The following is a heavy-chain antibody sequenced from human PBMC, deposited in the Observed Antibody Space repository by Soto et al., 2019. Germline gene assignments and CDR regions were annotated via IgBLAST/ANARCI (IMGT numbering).Heavy chain of an antibody. J-gene: IGHJ5*02. CDR3: ARDQLEGNWFDP. Sequence: SETLSLTCTVSGGSISSYYWSWIRQPPGKGLEWIGYIYYSGSTNYNPSLKSRVTISVDTSKNQFSLKLSSVTAADTAVYYCARDQLEGNWFDPWGQGVLVTVSS. V-gene: IGHV4-59*12. D-gene: IGHD1-1*01. CDR1: GGSISSYY. CDR2: IYYSGST.